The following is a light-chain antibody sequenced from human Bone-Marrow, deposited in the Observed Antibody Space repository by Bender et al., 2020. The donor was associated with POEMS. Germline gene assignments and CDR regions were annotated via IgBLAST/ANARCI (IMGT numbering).Light chain of an antibody. V-gene: IGLV1-40*01. CDR2: GDN. CDR3: QSYDNSLGGWV. CDR1: NSNIGAGYN. J-gene: IGLJ3*02. Sequence: QSVLTQPPSVSEAPGQSVTISCTGSNSNIGAGYNVHWYQQLPGSAPRLLISGDNIRPTGVPDRFSVSKSGTSASLAITGLQADDEGDYYCQSYDNSLGGWVFGGGTKLTVL.